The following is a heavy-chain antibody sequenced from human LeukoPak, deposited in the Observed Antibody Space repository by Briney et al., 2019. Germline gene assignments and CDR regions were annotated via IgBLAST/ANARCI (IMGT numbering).Heavy chain of an antibody. CDR2: IYNIGST. J-gene: IGHJ5*02. D-gene: IGHD3-10*01. CDR3: AREGNAFGEFLFDP. Sequence: SETLSLTCSVTGDPISSFYWSWIRQPPGKGLEWIGHIYNIGSTNYSPSLKSRVTVSLDTSKNQFSLKLTSVTAADTAVYFCAREGNAFGEFLFDPWGQGTLVIVSS. CDR1: GDPISSFY. V-gene: IGHV4-59*01.